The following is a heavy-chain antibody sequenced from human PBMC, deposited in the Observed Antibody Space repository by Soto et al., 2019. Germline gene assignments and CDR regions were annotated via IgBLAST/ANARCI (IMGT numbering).Heavy chain of an antibody. CDR1: EFTFNGHW. Sequence: GGSLRLSCAASEFTFNGHWIHWVRQAPGKGLEWVSRIDTAGGGTSFADSVKGRFTISTDYAKNTVYLQMNGLRVEDTAVYYCETVFERWGQGPLVTVSS. V-gene: IGHV3-74*01. CDR3: ETVFER. CDR2: IDTAGGGT. D-gene: IGHD1-1*01. J-gene: IGHJ4*02.